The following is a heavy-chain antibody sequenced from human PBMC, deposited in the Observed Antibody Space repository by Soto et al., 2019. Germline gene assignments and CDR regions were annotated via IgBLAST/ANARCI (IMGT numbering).Heavy chain of an antibody. CDR3: ARAGVTPDFFDY. J-gene: IGHJ4*02. Sequence: GGSLRLSCAASGFSVRTNYMSWVRQAPGKGLEWVSVFESGGSIYYADSVKGRFIISRDYARNTVDLQLNSLRADDTAVYYCARAGVTPDFFDYWGQGTLVTVSS. D-gene: IGHD2-21*02. CDR2: FESGGSI. V-gene: IGHV3-53*01. CDR1: GFSVRTNY.